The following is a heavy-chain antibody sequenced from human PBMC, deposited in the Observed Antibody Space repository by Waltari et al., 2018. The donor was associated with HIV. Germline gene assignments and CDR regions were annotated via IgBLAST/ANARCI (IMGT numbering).Heavy chain of an antibody. Sequence: QVQLQESGPGLVKPSGNLSLTCAVSGGSITSSTWWSWVRQPPGKGLEWIGEIYHSGSTNYNPSLKSRVTISLDKSKNQFSLKLSSVTAADTALYYCAGSRSSGSSVYYGMDVWGQGTTVTVSS. D-gene: IGHD3-22*01. CDR3: AGSRSSGSSVYYGMDV. J-gene: IGHJ6*02. CDR1: GGSITSSTW. CDR2: IYHSGST. V-gene: IGHV4-4*02.